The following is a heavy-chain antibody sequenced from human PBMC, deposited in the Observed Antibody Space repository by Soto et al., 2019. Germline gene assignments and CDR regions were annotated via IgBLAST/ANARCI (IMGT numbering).Heavy chain of an antibody. CDR2: IYYSGST. D-gene: IGHD2-2*02. CDR3: ARDRDPYPGNWFDP. CDR1: GGSISSGGYY. V-gene: IGHV4-31*03. Sequence: KPSETLSLTCTVSGGSISSGGYYWSWIRQHPGKGLEWIGYIYYSGSTYYNPSLKSRVTISVDTSKNQFSLKLSSVTAADTAVYYCARDRDPYPGNWFDPWGQGTRVTVAS. J-gene: IGHJ5*02.